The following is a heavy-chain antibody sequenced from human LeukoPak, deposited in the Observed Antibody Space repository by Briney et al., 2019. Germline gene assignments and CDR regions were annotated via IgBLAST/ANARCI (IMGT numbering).Heavy chain of an antibody. D-gene: IGHD1-26*01. CDR1: GGSISSSSYY. J-gene: IGHJ4*02. V-gene: IGHV4-39*01. CDR3: ASRYLSGIVGVPFDY. Sequence: SETLSLTCTVSGGSISSSSYYWGWIRQPPGKGLEWIVSIYYSGSTYYNPSLKSRVTISVDTSKNQFSLKLSSVTAADTAVYYCASRYLSGIVGVPFDYWGQGTLVTVSS. CDR2: IYYSGST.